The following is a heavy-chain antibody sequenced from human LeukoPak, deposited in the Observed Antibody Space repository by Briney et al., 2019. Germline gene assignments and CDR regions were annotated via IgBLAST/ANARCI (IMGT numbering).Heavy chain of an antibody. V-gene: IGHV4-61*02. J-gene: IGHJ4*02. CDR1: GNSIANTFYY. CDR2: IYTTGST. D-gene: IGHD3-10*01. CDR3: ARRVVRGVITN. Sequence: SETLSLTCTVSGNSIANTFYYWSWLRQPAGKGLEWIGRIYTTGSTNYNPSLKSRVTISVDTSKNQFSLKLSSVTAADTAVYYCARRVVRGVITNWGQGTLVTVSS.